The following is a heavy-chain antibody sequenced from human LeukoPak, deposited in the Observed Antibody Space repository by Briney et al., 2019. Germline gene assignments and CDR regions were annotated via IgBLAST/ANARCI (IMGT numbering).Heavy chain of an antibody. J-gene: IGHJ4*02. V-gene: IGHV1-2*04. CDR1: GGTFSSYA. CDR2: INPNSGGT. CDR3: ARGMVRGVIYFDY. D-gene: IGHD3-10*01. Sequence: ASVKVSCKASGGTFSSYAISWVRQAPGQGLEWMGWINPNSGGTNYAQKFQGWVTMTRDTSISTAYTELSRLRSDDTAVYYCARGMVRGVIYFDYWGQGTLVTVSS.